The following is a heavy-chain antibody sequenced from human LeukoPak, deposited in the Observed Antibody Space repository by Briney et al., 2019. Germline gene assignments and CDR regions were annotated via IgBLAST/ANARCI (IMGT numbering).Heavy chain of an antibody. CDR1: GFTFSSYE. Sequence: GGSLRLSCAASGFTFSSYEMNSVRQAPGKGLEWVSYISSSGSTTHYADSVKGRFTFSIDNAKNSLYLQMNSLRAEDTAVYYCARDQRGSYYGFFDYWGQGTLVTVSS. D-gene: IGHD1-26*01. J-gene: IGHJ4*02. V-gene: IGHV3-48*03. CDR2: ISSSGSTT. CDR3: ARDQRGSYYGFFDY.